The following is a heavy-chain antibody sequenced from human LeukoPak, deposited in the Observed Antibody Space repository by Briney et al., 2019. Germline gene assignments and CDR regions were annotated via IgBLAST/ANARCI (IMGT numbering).Heavy chain of an antibody. Sequence: SETLSLTCTVSGGSIRSSSYNWGWIRQPPGKGLEWIGSMHYTGTTYYNPSLKSRVTISVDTSKNQFSLKVSSVTAADTAVYYCARTGGSFYFYYYMDVWGKGTTVTVSS. J-gene: IGHJ6*03. CDR2: MHYTGTT. CDR1: GGSIRSSSYN. V-gene: IGHV4-39*07. CDR3: ARTGGSFYFYYYMDV. D-gene: IGHD1-26*01.